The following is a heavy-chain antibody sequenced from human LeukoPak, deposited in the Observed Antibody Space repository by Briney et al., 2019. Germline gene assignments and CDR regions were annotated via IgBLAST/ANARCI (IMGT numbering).Heavy chain of an antibody. CDR3: ARRYCSSTSCYYFDY. J-gene: IGHJ4*02. CDR1: GYTFTSYY. V-gene: IGHV1-2*02. Sequence: ASVKGSSTASGYTFTSYYMHWGRQAPGHRLEWMGCIHPDRGTTHYAQKFVRRVTMTRDTSITAAYMELSRLRSDDTAVYYCARRYCSSTSCYYFDYWGQGTLVTVSS. CDR2: IHPDRGTT. D-gene: IGHD2-2*01.